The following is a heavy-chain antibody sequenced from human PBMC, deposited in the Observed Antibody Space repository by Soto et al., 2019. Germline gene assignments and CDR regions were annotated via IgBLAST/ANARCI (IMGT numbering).Heavy chain of an antibody. CDR2: INSDGSST. Sequence: GGSLRLSCAASGFTFSSYWMHWVRQAPGKGLVWVSRINSDGSSTSYADSVKGRFTISRDNAKNTLYLQMNSLRAEDTAVYYCARWGAHGRYYYYMDVWGKGTTVTVSS. CDR3: ARWGAHGRYYYYMDV. D-gene: IGHD2-15*01. CDR1: GFTFSSYW. V-gene: IGHV3-74*01. J-gene: IGHJ6*03.